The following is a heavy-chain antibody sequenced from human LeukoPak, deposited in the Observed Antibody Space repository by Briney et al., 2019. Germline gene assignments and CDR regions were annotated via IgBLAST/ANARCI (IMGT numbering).Heavy chain of an antibody. CDR1: SDSIFTSNW. V-gene: IGHV3-7*01. J-gene: IGHJ6*03. CDR2: IKQDGSEK. D-gene: IGHD2/OR15-2a*01. CDR3: ARGTTLYYYYMDV. Sequence: PSETLSLTCTVSSDSIFTSNWWSWVRQAPGKGLEWVANIKQDGSEKYYVDSVKGRFTISRDNAKNSLYLQMNSLRAEDTAVYYCARGTTLYYYYMDVWGKGTTVTVSS.